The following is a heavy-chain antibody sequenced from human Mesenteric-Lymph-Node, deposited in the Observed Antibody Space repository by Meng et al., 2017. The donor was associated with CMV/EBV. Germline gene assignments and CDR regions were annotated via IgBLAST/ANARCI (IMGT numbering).Heavy chain of an antibody. J-gene: IGHJ4*02. Sequence: GESLKISCAASGFTFSTYEMNWVRQAPGKGLEWVSYISSSGSTIYYADSVKGRFTISRDNAKNSLYLQMNSLRAEDTAVYYCARGGEWLLPYYFDYWGQGTLVTVSS. CDR3: ARGGEWLLPYYFDY. CDR1: GFTFSTYE. D-gene: IGHD3-3*01. CDR2: ISSSGSTI. V-gene: IGHV3-48*03.